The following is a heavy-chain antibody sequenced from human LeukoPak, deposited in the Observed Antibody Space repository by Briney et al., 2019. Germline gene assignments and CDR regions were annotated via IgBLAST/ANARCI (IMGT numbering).Heavy chain of an antibody. D-gene: IGHD2-21*02. CDR2: IYYSGST. V-gene: IGHV4-59*01. Sequence: PSETLSLTCTASGGSISSYYWSWIRQPPGKGLEWIGYIYYSGSTNYNPSLKSRVTISVDTSKNQSSLKLSSVTAADTAVYYCARAGAYCGGDCWGAFDIWGQGTMVTVSS. J-gene: IGHJ3*02. CDR1: GGSISSYY. CDR3: ARAGAYCGGDCWGAFDI.